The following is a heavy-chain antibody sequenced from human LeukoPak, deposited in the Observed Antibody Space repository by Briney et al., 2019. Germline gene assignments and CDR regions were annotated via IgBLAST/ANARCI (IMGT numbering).Heavy chain of an antibody. CDR3: ARNPYGDHDY. D-gene: IGHD4-17*01. CDR2: IKPDGSAK. CDR1: AFIFSGHW. J-gene: IGHJ4*02. Sequence: GGSLRLSCEGSAFIFSGHWMNWVRQTPGKGLEWVANIKPDGSAKNYVDSLKGRFTIFRGNAKNSLYLQMNSLTVADTAVYFCARNPYGDHDYWGQGTLVTVSS. V-gene: IGHV3-7*01.